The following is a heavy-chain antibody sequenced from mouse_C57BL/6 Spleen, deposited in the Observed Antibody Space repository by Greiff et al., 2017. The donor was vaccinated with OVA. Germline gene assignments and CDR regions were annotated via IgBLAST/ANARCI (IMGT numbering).Heavy chain of an antibody. J-gene: IGHJ3*01. CDR2: IYPYDSET. V-gene: IGHV1-61*01. CDR1: GYTFTSYW. Sequence: VQLQQSGAELVRPGSSVKLSCKASGYTFTSYWMDWVKQRPGQGLEWIGNIYPYDSETHYNHKFKDKATLTVDKSSSTADMQLSSLTSEDAAVYNCARSIVWDSGFAYWGQGTLVTVSA. D-gene: IGHD3-3*01. CDR3: ARSIVWDSGFAY.